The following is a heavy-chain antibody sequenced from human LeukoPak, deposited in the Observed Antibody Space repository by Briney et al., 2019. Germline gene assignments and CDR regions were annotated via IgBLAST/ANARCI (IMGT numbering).Heavy chain of an antibody. V-gene: IGHV1-2*06. J-gene: IGHJ4*02. D-gene: IGHD3-16*01. CDR2: INPNSGGT. CDR3: VAGEPRNPFDY. Sequence: ASVKVSCKASGYTFTDYYMHWVRQAPGQGLEWMGRINPNSGGTNYAQKFQGRVTMTRDTSISTAYMELSRLRSDDTAVYYCVAGEPRNPFDYWGQGTLVTVSS. CDR1: GYTFTDYY.